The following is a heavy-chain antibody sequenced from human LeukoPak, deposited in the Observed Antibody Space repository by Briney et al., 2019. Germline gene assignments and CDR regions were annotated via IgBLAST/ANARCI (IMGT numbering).Heavy chain of an antibody. CDR3: ARAAHTIFGVVSPYYYYYMDV. Sequence: ASVKVSCKASGYTFTGYYMHWVRQAPGQGLEWMGWTNPNSGGTNYAQKLQGRVTMTTDTSTSTAYMELRSLRSDDTAVYYCARAAHTIFGVVSPYYYYYMDVWGKGTTVTVSS. J-gene: IGHJ6*03. CDR1: GYTFTGYY. CDR2: TNPNSGGT. V-gene: IGHV1-2*02. D-gene: IGHD3-3*01.